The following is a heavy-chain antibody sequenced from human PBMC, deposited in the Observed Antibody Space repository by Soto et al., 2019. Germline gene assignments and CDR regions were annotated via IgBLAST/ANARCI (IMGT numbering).Heavy chain of an antibody. V-gene: IGHV3-48*02. J-gene: IGHJ6*01. D-gene: IGHD3-10*01. CDR2: ISRSSTGI. CDR1: GFSFSLYS. Sequence: EVQLVESGGGLVQPGGSLRLSCAASGFSFSLYSMSWVRQAPGKGLEWVSYISRSSTGIHYADSVKGRFTISRDDVTNSMHLQMNSLRDGDTAVYYCARAVTWGLDVWGQGTTVSISS. CDR3: ARAVTWGLDV.